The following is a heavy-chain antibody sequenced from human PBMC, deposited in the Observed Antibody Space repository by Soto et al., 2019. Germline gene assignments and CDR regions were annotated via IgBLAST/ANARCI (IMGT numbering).Heavy chain of an antibody. Sequence: QVQLQESGPGLVKPSETLSLTCTVSGGSISRYYWSWIRQPPGKGLEWIGYMYNTGSTVYNPSFKSPVTISVDTSKNQFSLKLNSVTAADTAVYYCARDLWGYCGTDCSPLDVWGQGTTVTVSS. V-gene: IGHV4-59*01. CDR3: ARDLWGYCGTDCSPLDV. CDR1: GGSISRYY. J-gene: IGHJ6*02. CDR2: MYNTGST. D-gene: IGHD2-21*02.